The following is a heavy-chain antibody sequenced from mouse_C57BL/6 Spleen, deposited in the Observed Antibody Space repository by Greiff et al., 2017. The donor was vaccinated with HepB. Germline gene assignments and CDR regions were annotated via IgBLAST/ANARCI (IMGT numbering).Heavy chain of an antibody. CDR2: IDPSDSYT. J-gene: IGHJ1*03. CDR3: ASGLVWYFDV. CDR1: GYTFTSYW. Sequence: VQLQESGAELVMPGASVKLSCKASGYTFTSYWMHWVKQRPGQGLEWIGEIDPSDSYTNYHQKFKGKSTLTVDKSSSTAYMQLSSLTSEDSAVYYCASGLVWYFDVWSKGATVTVSS. V-gene: IGHV1-69*01. D-gene: IGHD2-4*01.